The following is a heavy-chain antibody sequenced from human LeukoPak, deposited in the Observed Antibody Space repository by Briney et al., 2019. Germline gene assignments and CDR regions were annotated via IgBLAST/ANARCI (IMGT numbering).Heavy chain of an antibody. CDR2: ISNSGDST. Sequence: GGSLRLSCAASGFTFSSYAMSWVRQAPGKGLEWVSAISNSGDSTYYADSVKGRFTMSRDNSKNTLYLQMNSLRAEDTAVYYCAKSGSYSCYYALDVWGQGTTVTVSS. CDR1: GFTFSSYA. CDR3: AKSGSYSCYYALDV. J-gene: IGHJ6*02. V-gene: IGHV3-23*01. D-gene: IGHD1-26*01.